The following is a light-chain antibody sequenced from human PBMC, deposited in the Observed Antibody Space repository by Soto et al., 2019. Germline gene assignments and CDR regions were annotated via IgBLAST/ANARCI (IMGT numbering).Light chain of an antibody. Sequence: EVVLTQSPGTLSLSPGERATLSCRASQRVSSNYLAWYQQKPGQAPRLLIYAAVSRATDVPDRFSGSGSGREFTLTISRLEPEDFAVYYCQQHGASFTFGPGTKVDIK. CDR1: QRVSSNY. V-gene: IGKV3-20*01. J-gene: IGKJ3*01. CDR2: AAV. CDR3: QQHGASFT.